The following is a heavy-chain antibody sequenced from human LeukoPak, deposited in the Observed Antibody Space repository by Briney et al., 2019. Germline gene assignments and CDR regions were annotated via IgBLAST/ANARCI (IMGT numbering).Heavy chain of an antibody. CDR2: IRYDGSNK. V-gene: IGHV3-30*02. J-gene: IGHJ4*02. D-gene: IGHD3-10*01. Sequence: GGSLRLSCAASGFTFSSYGMHWVRQAPGKGLEWVAFIRYDGSNKYYADSVKGRFTISRDNSKNTLYLQMNSLRAEDTAVCYCAKDHGESPDYWGQGTLVTVSS. CDR3: AKDHGESPDY. CDR1: GFTFSSYG.